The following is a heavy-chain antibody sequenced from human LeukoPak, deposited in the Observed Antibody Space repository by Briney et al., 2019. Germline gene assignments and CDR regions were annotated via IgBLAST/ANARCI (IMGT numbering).Heavy chain of an antibody. Sequence: GGSLRLSCAASGFTFSTYWMNWFRQTPGKGLEWVAKIKADGGEKDHVASVKGRFTISRDNAKNSLYLQMNSLRAEDTAVYYCAELGITMIGGVWGKGTTVTISS. V-gene: IGHV3-7*01. CDR2: IKADGGEK. D-gene: IGHD3-10*02. J-gene: IGHJ6*04. CDR3: AELGITMIGGV. CDR1: GFTFSTYW.